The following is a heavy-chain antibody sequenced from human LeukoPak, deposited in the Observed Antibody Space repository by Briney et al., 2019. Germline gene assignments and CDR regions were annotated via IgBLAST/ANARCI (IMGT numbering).Heavy chain of an antibody. D-gene: IGHD6-19*01. CDR3: AKAVRPPVAGSSAFDI. Sequence: GGSLRLSCIASGFTFDDYAMHWVRQAPGKGLEWVSGISWNSGSIGYADSVKGRFTISRDNAKNSLYLQMNSLRAEDMALYYCAKAVRPPVAGSSAFDIWGQGTMVTVSS. V-gene: IGHV3-9*03. CDR2: ISWNSGSI. CDR1: GFTFDDYA. J-gene: IGHJ3*02.